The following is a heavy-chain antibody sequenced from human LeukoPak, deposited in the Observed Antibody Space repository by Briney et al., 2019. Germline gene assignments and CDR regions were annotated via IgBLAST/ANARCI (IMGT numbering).Heavy chain of an antibody. CDR1: GFTFSDYD. D-gene: IGHD3-22*01. V-gene: IGHV3-11*04. Sequence: GGSLRLSCAASGFTFSDYDMSWMRQAPEKGLEWVSYISNSGSTIYYADSVKGRFTISRDNARNSLYLQMNGLRADDTAVYYCARTAIGYSDSSGYYFDYWGQGTLVTVSS. CDR3: ARTAIGYSDSSGYYFDY. J-gene: IGHJ4*02. CDR2: ISNSGSTI.